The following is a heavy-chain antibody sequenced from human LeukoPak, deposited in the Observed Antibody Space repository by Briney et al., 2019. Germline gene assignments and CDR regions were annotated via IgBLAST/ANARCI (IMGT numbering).Heavy chain of an antibody. V-gene: IGHV4-38-2*01. Sequence: SETLSLTCAVSGHSISSGSYWGSIRQPPGKGLEWIGIIYHSGSTYYNPSLKSRVTISVDTSKNQFSLKLSSVTAADTAVYYCARGVATYYDIFTGYPPDLSFDYWGQGPLVTVSS. CDR1: GHSISSGSY. CDR3: ARGVATYYDIFTGYPPDLSFDY. J-gene: IGHJ4*02. CDR2: IYHSGST. D-gene: IGHD3-9*01.